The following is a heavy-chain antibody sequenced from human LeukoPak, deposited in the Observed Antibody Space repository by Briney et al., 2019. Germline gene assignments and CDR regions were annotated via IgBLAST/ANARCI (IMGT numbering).Heavy chain of an antibody. CDR3: TKRARKGIGAAGDGYDV. Sequence: GGSLRLSCAASGFTFSSYSMNWVRQAPGKGLEWVSFISTTNDIYYADSVKGRFTISRDNAKNSLYLQMNSLRPEDTALYYCTKRARKGIGAAGDGYDVWGQGTMVTVSS. CDR1: GFTFSSYS. V-gene: IGHV3-21*04. D-gene: IGHD6-13*01. J-gene: IGHJ3*01. CDR2: ISTTNDI.